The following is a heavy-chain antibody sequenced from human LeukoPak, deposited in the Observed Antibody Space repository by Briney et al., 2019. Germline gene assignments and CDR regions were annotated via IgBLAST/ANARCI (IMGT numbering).Heavy chain of an antibody. CDR2: FDPEDGET. J-gene: IGHJ4*02. V-gene: IGHV1-24*01. Sequence: RASVKVSCKVSGYTLTELSMHWVRQAPGKGLEWMGGFDPEDGETIYAQKFQGRVTMTEDTSTDTAYMELSSLRSEDTAVYYCATDVAVAGPWDHWGQGTLVTVSS. D-gene: IGHD6-19*01. CDR3: ATDVAVAGPWDH. CDR1: GYTLTELS.